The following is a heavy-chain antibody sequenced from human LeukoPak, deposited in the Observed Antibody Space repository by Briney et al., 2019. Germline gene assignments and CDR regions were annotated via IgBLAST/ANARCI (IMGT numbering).Heavy chain of an antibody. D-gene: IGHD4-23*01. CDR3: ARDYGGRLGYFDY. CDR2: INEDGSEK. CDR1: VFTFSTYW. J-gene: IGHJ4*02. V-gene: IGHV3-7*01. Sequence: GSLRLSCAASVFTFSTYWMSCVRQLPGKGLQWVANINEDGSEKDYVDSVTGRFTISRDNAKNSLYLQMDSLRAEDTAVYYCARDYGGRLGYFDYWGQGTLVTVSS.